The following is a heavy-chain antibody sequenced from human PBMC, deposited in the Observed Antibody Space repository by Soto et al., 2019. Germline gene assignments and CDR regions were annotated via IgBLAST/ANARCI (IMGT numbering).Heavy chain of an antibody. D-gene: IGHD3-10*01. J-gene: IGHJ6*02. CDR1: GGSISSGDYY. V-gene: IGHV4-30-4*01. Sequence: QVQLQESGPGLVKPSQTLSLTCTVSGGSISSGDYYWSWIRQPPGKGLEWIGYIYYSGSTYYNPSLKSRVTISVDTSKNQFSLKLSSVTAADTAVYYCARTLITMVRGVIITSYYGMDVWGQGTTVTVSS. CDR2: IYYSGST. CDR3: ARTLITMVRGVIITSYYGMDV.